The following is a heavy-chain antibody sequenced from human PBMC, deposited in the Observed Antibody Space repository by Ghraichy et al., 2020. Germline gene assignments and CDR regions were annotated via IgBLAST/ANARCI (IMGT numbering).Heavy chain of an antibody. CDR1: GSTINTYT. J-gene: IGHJ6*02. V-gene: IGHV3-30*04. D-gene: IGHD2-15*01. CDR3: ARGGWDCSGGSCYSVRGDYYYAMDV. Sequence: GGSLRLSCAVSGSTINTYTLHWVRQAPGKELEWVAAISSDGSNKDYADSVKGRFTISRDNSKNTLYLQMNSLRAEDTAVFYCARGGWDCSGGSCYSVRGDYYYAMDVWGQGTTVTVSS. CDR2: ISSDGSNK.